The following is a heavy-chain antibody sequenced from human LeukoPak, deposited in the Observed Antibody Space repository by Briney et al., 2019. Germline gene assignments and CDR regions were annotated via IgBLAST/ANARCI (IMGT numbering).Heavy chain of an antibody. V-gene: IGHV4-34*01. CDR2: INHSGST. J-gene: IGHJ4*02. CDR3: ARVTYYDFWSGYPTYFDY. Sequence: SETLSLTCAVYGGSFSSYYWSWIRQPPGKGLEWIGEINHSGSTNYNPSLKSRVTISVDTSKNQFSLKLSSVTAADTAVYYCARVTYYDFWSGYPTYFDYWGQGTLVTVSS. CDR1: GGSFSSYY. D-gene: IGHD3-3*01.